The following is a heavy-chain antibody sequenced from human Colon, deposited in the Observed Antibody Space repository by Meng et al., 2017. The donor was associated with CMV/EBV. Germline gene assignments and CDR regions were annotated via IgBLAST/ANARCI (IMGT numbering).Heavy chain of an antibody. CDR1: GFTFGDYA. CDR3: AKGTQYSDFWSGFRH. CDR2: TGGSGVHT. V-gene: IGHV3-23*01. Sequence: GGSLRLSFAASGFTFGDYAMTWVRQAPGKGLEWVASTGGSGVHTYYADSVKGRFTISRDNSKNTVYLQMNSLRAEDTALYYCAKGTQYSDFWSGFRHWGHGTLVTVSS. J-gene: IGHJ4*01. D-gene: IGHD3-3*01.